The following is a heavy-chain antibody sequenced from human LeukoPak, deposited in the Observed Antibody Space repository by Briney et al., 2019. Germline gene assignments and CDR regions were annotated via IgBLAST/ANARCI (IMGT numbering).Heavy chain of an antibody. CDR2: IGIAANT. CDR3: ARQNTPHGNFDY. Sequence: GGSLRLSCAASGLTFSSYDMHWVRQATGKGLEWVSAIGIAANTFYSGSVKGRFTISRENAKNSLYLLMSSLRAEDTAVYYCARQNTPHGNFDYWGQGTLVTVSS. CDR1: GLTFSSYD. V-gene: IGHV3-13*01. D-gene: IGHD1-26*01. J-gene: IGHJ4*02.